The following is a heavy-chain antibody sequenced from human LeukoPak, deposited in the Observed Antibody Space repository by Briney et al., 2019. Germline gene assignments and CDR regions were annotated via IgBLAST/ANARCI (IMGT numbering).Heavy chain of an antibody. CDR3: ASPQAAYCGGDCYSP. Sequence: GKSLKISCKGSGYSFTSYWIGWVRQMPGKGLEWMGIIYPGDSDTRYSPSFQGQVTISADKSISTAYLQWSSLKASDTAIYYCASPQAAYCGGDCYSPWGQGTMVTVSS. CDR1: GYSFTSYW. D-gene: IGHD2-21*02. J-gene: IGHJ3*01. CDR2: IYPGDSDT. V-gene: IGHV5-51*01.